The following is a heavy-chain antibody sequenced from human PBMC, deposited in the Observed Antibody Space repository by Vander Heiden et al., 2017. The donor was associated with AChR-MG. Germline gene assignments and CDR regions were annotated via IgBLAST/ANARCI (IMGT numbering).Heavy chain of an antibody. CDR1: GFTFSSYG. V-gene: IGHV3-33*01. CDR3: ARDYSNYEDYYYYGMDV. D-gene: IGHD4-4*01. J-gene: IGHJ6*02. CDR2: IWYDGSNK. Sequence: QVQLVESGGGVVQPGRSLRLSCAASGFTFSSYGMHWVRQAPGKGLEWVAVIWYDGSNKYYADSVKGRFTISRDNSKNTLYLQMNSLRAEDTAVYYCARDYSNYEDYYYYGMDVWGQGTTVTVSS.